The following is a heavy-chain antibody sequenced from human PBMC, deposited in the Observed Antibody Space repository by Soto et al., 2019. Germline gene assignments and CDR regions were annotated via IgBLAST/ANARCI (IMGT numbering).Heavy chain of an antibody. J-gene: IGHJ3*02. CDR2: ISAYNGHT. CDR3: ARGNRIEAFDI. Sequence: ASVKASCNATGYTFSFYGIIGQPEAPGQGLEWMGWISAYNGHTNYAQKLQGRVTMTTDTSTRTVYMELRSLRSDVTAVYYCARGNRIEAFDIWGQGTMVTVSS. D-gene: IGHD2-15*01. CDR1: GYTFSFYG. V-gene: IGHV1-18*01.